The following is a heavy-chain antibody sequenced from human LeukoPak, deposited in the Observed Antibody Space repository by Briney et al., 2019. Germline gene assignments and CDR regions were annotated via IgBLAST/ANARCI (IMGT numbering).Heavy chain of an antibody. CDR3: ARGGYSGYDRYNWFDP. J-gene: IGHJ5*02. CDR1: GYTFTSYD. CDR2: MNPNSGNT. Sequence: ASVKVSCKASGYTFTSYDINWVQQATGQGLEWMGWMNPNSGNTGYAQKFQGRVTMTRNTSISTAYMELSSLRSEDTAVYYCARGGYSGYDRYNWFDPWGQGTLVTVSS. D-gene: IGHD5-12*01. V-gene: IGHV1-8*01.